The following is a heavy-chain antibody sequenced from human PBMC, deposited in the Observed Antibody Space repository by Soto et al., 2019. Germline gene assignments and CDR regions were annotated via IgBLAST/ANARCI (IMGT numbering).Heavy chain of an antibody. CDR3: ARGKAIAVAGIAYYYYYMDV. CDR1: GFTFSSYS. CDR2: ISSSSYI. D-gene: IGHD6-19*01. V-gene: IGHV3-21*01. Sequence: GGSLRLSCAASGFTFSSYSMNWVRQAPGKGLEWVSSISSSSYIYYADSVKGRFTISRDNAKNSLYLQMNSLRAEDTAVYYCARGKAIAVAGIAYYYYYMDVWGKGTTVTVSS. J-gene: IGHJ6*03.